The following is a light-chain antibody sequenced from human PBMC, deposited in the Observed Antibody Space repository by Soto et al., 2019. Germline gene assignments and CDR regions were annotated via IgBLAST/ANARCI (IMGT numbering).Light chain of an antibody. Sequence: DLQMTQSPSTLSASVGDRVTITCRASQSISGFLAWYQQKPGKAPKLLIYKASLLLSGVPSRFSGSESGTEFTLTISSLQPDDFASYYCQQYSAYSLTFGGGTKVELK. J-gene: IGKJ4*01. CDR3: QQYSAYSLT. CDR1: QSISGF. V-gene: IGKV1-5*03. CDR2: KAS.